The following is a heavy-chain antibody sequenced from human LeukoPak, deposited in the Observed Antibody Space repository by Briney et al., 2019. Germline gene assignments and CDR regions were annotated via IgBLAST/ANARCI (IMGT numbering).Heavy chain of an antibody. CDR1: GFTFSDYY. CDR2: IKQDGSEK. D-gene: IGHD4-23*01. CDR3: AREVTPYY. Sequence: GGSLRLSCAASGFTFSDYYMSWVRQPPGKGLEWVANIKQDGSEKYYVDSVKGRFTISRDNAKNSLFLQMNSLRAEDTAVYYCAREVTPYYWGQGTLVTVSS. V-gene: IGHV3-7*01. J-gene: IGHJ4*02.